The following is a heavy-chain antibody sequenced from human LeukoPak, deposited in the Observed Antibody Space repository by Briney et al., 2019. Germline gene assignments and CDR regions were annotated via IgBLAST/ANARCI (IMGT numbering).Heavy chain of an antibody. V-gene: IGHV3-21*01. Sequence: GGSLRLSCAASGFTFSTYSMNWVRQAPGKGLEWISFISTSSIYIYYADSVKGRFTISRDNARNSLYLQMNSLRAEDTAVYYCAELGITMIGGVWGKGTTVTISS. J-gene: IGHJ6*04. CDR3: AELGITMIGGV. D-gene: IGHD3-10*02. CDR1: GFTFSTYS. CDR2: ISTSSIYI.